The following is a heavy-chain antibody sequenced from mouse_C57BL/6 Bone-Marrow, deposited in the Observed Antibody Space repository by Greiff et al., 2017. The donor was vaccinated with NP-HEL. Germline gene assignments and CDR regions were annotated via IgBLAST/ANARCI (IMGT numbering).Heavy chain of an antibody. V-gene: IGHV1-69*01. CDR3: ARTGDGSSYYFDY. Sequence: QVQLQQPGAELVMPGASVKLSCKASGYTFTSYWMHWVKQRPGQGREWIGEIDPSDSYTNYNQKFKGKSTLTVDKSSSTAYMQLSSRTSEDSAVYYCARTGDGSSYYFDYWGQGTTLTVSS. CDR2: IDPSDSYT. CDR1: GYTFTSYW. J-gene: IGHJ2*01. D-gene: IGHD1-1*01.